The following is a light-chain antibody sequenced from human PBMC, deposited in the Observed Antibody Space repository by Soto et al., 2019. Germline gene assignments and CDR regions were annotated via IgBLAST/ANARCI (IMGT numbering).Light chain of an antibody. Sequence: QSVLTQPASVSGSPGQSITISCTGTTSDVGGYNYVSWYQHHPGKAPKLMIYGVSNRPSGVSNRFSGSKSGNTASLSISGLQPEDEADYYCSSYTSSSTYVFGTGTQLTVL. CDR2: GVS. CDR1: TSDVGGYNY. CDR3: SSYTSSSTYV. J-gene: IGLJ1*01. V-gene: IGLV2-14*01.